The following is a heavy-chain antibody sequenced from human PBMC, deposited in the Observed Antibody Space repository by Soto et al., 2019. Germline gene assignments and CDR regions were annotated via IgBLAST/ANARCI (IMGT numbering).Heavy chain of an antibody. V-gene: IGHV3-30*18. J-gene: IGHJ6*02. Sequence: GGSLRLSCGASGFTFSSYGMHWVRQAPGKGLEWVAVISYDGSNKYYADSVKGRFTISRDNSKNTLYLQMNSLRAEDTAVYYCAKTIDTSRSSIYYYFGKDVWGQGTTVTVSS. D-gene: IGHD3-9*01. CDR2: ISYDGSNK. CDR1: GFTFSSYG. CDR3: AKTIDTSRSSIYYYFGKDV.